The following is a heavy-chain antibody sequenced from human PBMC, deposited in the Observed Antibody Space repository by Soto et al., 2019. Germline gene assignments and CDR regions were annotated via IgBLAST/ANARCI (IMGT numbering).Heavy chain of an antibody. CDR1: GGPISSGDYY. CDR3: ARYYCSNTSCFLFDS. V-gene: IGHV4-30-4*01. D-gene: IGHD2-2*01. CDR2: IFYSGST. J-gene: IGHJ4*02. Sequence: SETLSLTCTVSGGPISSGDYYWSWIRQPPGKGLEWIGYIFYSGSTYYSPSLQSRITISVDTSKNQFSLKLSSVTAADTAVYYCARYYCSNTSCFLFDSWGQGTLVTVSS.